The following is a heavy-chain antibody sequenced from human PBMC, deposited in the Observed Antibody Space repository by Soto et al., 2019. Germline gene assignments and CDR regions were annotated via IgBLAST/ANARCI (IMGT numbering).Heavy chain of an antibody. J-gene: IGHJ5*02. CDR2: TSYTGNT. Sequence: SETLSLTCVVSGGSGSSHQLSWIRQFPGQGLQWIAYTSYTGNTDYNPSLQRRVTISLDTSKNQLSLKLTSMTAADTAAYYCAIELHAGFQHYLDLSGQGTL. CDR1: GGSGSSHQ. D-gene: IGHD1-1*01. CDR3: AIELHAGFQHYLDL. V-gene: IGHV4-59*02.